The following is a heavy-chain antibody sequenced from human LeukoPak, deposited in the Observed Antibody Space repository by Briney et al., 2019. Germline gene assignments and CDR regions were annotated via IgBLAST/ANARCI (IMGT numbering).Heavy chain of an antibody. CDR3: AREISDGFDI. CDR1: GFTFSSYG. D-gene: IGHD2/OR15-2a*01. V-gene: IGHV3-33*01. Sequence: GGSLRLSCAASGFTFSSYGIHWVRQAPGKGLEWVAVIWFDGSNQYYADSVKGRFTISRDNSKNTLYLQMNSLRDEDTAVYYCAREISDGFDIWGQGTMVTVSS. J-gene: IGHJ3*02. CDR2: IWFDGSNQ.